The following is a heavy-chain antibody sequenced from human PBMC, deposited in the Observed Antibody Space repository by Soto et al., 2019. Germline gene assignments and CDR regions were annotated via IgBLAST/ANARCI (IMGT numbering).Heavy chain of an antibody. Sequence: QVHLQESGPGLVKPSETLSLTCTVAGASITDYFWTWIRQPPGKGLEWIGYFYYGETTNKKSSLNSRFTVSVETSKSQFYLKRTAGTTADTAVYYCARGTYCGTDCYWTLDFWGQGKMVTVSS. V-gene: IGHV4-59*01. CDR1: GASITDYF. CDR2: FYYGETT. CDR3: ARGTYCGTDCYWTLDF. D-gene: IGHD2-21*02. J-gene: IGHJ4*02.